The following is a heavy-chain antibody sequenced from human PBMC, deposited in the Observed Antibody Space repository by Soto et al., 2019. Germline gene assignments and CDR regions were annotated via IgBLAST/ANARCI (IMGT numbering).Heavy chain of an antibody. V-gene: IGHV3-30-3*01. CDR1: GFTFSGKT. J-gene: IGHJ4*02. Sequence: GVSLRLSCAASGFTFSGKTMYWVRQAPGKGLEWVALIAPDASQIYYADSVKGRFTISRDNSKNTLYLQMDSLRAEGTSLYLCATDIHATWLLNSWGQGTLVTVSS. D-gene: IGHD2-2*02. CDR2: IAPDASQI. CDR3: ATDIHATWLLNS.